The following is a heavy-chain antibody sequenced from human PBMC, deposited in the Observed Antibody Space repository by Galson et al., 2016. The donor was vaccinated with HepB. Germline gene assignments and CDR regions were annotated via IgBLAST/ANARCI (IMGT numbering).Heavy chain of an antibody. Sequence: SVKVSCKASGYTFSNYGINWVRQAPGQGLEWMGWISAFNGNTDYAQNFQDRVTMTTDTSTSTAYMELRSQRSDDTSVYYCARPTYRTIYYFDSWGQGTLVTVSS. CDR2: ISAFNGNT. D-gene: IGHD4-11*01. J-gene: IGHJ4*02. CDR3: ARPTYRTIYYFDS. V-gene: IGHV1-18*01. CDR1: GYTFSNYG.